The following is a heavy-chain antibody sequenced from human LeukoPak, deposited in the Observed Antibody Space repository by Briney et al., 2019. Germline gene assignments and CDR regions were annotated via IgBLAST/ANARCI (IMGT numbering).Heavy chain of an antibody. CDR2: MNPNSGNT. CDR1: GYTFTSYD. CDR3: ARGLGELLRYWFDP. J-gene: IGHJ5*02. D-gene: IGHD1-26*01. Sequence: ASVQVSCKASGYTFTSYDINWVRQATGQGLEWMGWMNPNSGNTGYAQKFQGRVTMTKNISISTAYMELSSLRSDDTAVYYCARGLGELLRYWFDPWGQGTLVTVSS. V-gene: IGHV1-8*01.